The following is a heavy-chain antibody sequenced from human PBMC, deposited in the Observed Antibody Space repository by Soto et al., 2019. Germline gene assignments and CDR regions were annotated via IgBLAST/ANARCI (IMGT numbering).Heavy chain of an antibody. J-gene: IGHJ3*02. CDR3: ARDLGGRYYYDSSGRDAFDI. Sequence: ESGGGLVQPGGSLRLSCAASGFTFSSYEMNWVRQAPGKGLEWVSYISSSGSTIYYADSVKGRFTISRDNAKNSLYLQMNSLRAEDTAVYYCARDLGGRYYYDSSGRDAFDIWGQGTMVTVS. CDR2: ISSSGSTI. CDR1: GFTFSSYE. V-gene: IGHV3-48*03. D-gene: IGHD3-22*01.